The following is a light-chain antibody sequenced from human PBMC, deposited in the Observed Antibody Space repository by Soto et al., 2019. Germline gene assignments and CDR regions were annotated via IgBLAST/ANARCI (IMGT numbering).Light chain of an antibody. V-gene: IGKV1-5*03. J-gene: IGKJ1*01. CDR1: QSISSW. Sequence: DIQMTQSPSTLSASVGDRVTITCRASQSISSWLAWYKQKPGKAPKLLIYKASSLESGVPSRYSGSGSGTECTLTINSLQPDDFATDYCQQYTTYSETFGQGTKVEIK. CDR3: QQYTTYSET. CDR2: KAS.